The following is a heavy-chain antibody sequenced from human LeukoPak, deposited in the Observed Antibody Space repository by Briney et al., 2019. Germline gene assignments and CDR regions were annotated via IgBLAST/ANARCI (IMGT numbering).Heavy chain of an antibody. J-gene: IGHJ4*02. Sequence: AGSLSLSCAASGFTFSTYNMNWLRQAPGKGLEWVSFISSGSDIIYYADSVKGSFTVSRDNTKNSLYLHMNSLRDVDTAVYYCARNPAGIGDYLGQGTLVTVSS. CDR2: ISSGSDII. D-gene: IGHD1-26*01. V-gene: IGHV3-48*02. CDR1: GFTFSTYN. CDR3: ARNPAGIGDY.